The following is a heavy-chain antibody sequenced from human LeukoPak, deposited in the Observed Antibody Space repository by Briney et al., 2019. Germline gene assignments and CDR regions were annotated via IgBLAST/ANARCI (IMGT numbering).Heavy chain of an antibody. Sequence: SGPTLVNPTQPLTLTCTFSGFSLSTSGVGVGWIRQPPGKALEWLALIYWDDDKRYSPSLKSRLTITKDTSKNQVVLTMTNIDPVDTATYYCAHGSSEAAAVDYWGQGTLVTVSS. D-gene: IGHD6-13*01. CDR2: IYWDDDK. J-gene: IGHJ4*02. CDR3: AHGSSEAAAVDY. V-gene: IGHV2-5*02. CDR1: GFSLSTSGVG.